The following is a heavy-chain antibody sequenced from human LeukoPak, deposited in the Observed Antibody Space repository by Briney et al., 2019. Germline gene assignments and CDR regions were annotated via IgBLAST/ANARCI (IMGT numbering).Heavy chain of an antibody. V-gene: IGHV3-30-3*01. Sequence: GGSLRLSCAASGFTFSSYAMHWIRQAPGKGLEWVAVISYDGGNKYFGDSVQGRFTISRDNSKNTLYLQMNSLRAEDTAVYYCARDGITMIIVDEYYMDVWGKGTTVTVSS. CDR1: GFTFSSYA. CDR3: ARDGITMIIVDEYYMDV. D-gene: IGHD3-22*01. J-gene: IGHJ6*03. CDR2: ISYDGGNK.